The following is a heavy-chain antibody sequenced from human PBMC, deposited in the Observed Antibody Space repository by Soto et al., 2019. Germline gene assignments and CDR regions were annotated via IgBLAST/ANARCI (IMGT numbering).Heavy chain of an antibody. CDR1: GFTFNSYA. CDR2: ISYDGSNK. V-gene: IGHV3-30-3*01. J-gene: IGHJ4*02. CDR3: ARATYYFDSTGPKNGFFDY. Sequence: PGGSLRLSCAASGFTFNSYAMHWVRQAPGKGLEWVAVISYDGSNKYYADSVKGRFTISRDNSKNTLYLQMNSLRAEDTAVYYCARATYYFDSTGPKNGFFDYWGQGTLVTVSS. D-gene: IGHD3-22*01.